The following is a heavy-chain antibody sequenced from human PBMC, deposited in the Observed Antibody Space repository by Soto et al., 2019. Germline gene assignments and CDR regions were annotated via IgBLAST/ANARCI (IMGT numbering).Heavy chain of an antibody. Sequence: PSETLSLTCTVSGGSISSSSYYWGWIRQPPGKGLEWIGSIYYSGSTYYNPSLKSRVTISVDTSKNQFSLKLSSVTAADTAVYYCARGIKRRFWGGLPHWLNWFDPGGQGTLVTVPS. CDR2: IYYSGST. CDR3: ARGIKRRFWGGLPHWLNWFDP. V-gene: IGHV4-39*01. D-gene: IGHD3-3*01. J-gene: IGHJ5*02. CDR1: GGSISSSSYY.